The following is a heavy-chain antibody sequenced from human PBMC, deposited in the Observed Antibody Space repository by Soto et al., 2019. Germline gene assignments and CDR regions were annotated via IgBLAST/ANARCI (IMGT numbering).Heavy chain of an antibody. J-gene: IGHJ5*02. CDR2: IYYTGGT. Sequence: QVKLQESGPRLVKPSQTLSLTCTVSGDSLISAHNYWAWLRHLPGKGLEWLGYIYYTGGTYFNPSHRSRLSMSVATSTNQFSLNLSSVTVADMAVYYCAREGNLREQSNWFDLWGQGTLVTLSS. CDR1: GDSLISAHNY. CDR3: AREGNLREQSNWFDL. D-gene: IGHD4-4*01. V-gene: IGHV4-31*03.